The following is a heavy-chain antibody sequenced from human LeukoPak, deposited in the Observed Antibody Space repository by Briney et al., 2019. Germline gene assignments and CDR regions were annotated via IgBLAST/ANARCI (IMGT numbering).Heavy chain of an antibody. CDR3: ARAPNGVYVLDY. J-gene: IGHJ4*02. Sequence: PGGSLRLSSAASGFTFDDYGMSRVPQAPGKGREWVSGINWNGGSTGYADSVKGRFTISRDNAKNSLDLQMNSLRAEDTALYYCARAPNGVYVLDYWGQGTLVTVSS. V-gene: IGHV3-20*03. CDR2: INWNGGST. CDR1: GFTFDDYG. D-gene: IGHD2-8*01.